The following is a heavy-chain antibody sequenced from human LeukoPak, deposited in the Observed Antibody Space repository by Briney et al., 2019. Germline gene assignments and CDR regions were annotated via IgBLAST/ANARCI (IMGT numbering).Heavy chain of an antibody. V-gene: IGHV4-61*02. D-gene: IGHD2-15*01. CDR1: GGSISSGNYY. CDR3: ARDRDVDDFDY. Sequence: SETLSLTCTVSGGSISSGNYYWSWIRQPAGRGLEWIGRIYTRGSTKYTPSLKSRVTMSVDTSKNQLSLKLNSVTAADTAMYHCARDRDVDDFDYWGRGTLVIVSS. J-gene: IGHJ4*01. CDR2: IYTRGST.